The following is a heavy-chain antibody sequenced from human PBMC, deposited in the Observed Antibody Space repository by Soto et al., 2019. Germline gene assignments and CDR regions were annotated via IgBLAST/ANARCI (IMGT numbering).Heavy chain of an antibody. J-gene: IGHJ5*02. CDR3: ARGGYCSGGSCYLIWFDP. CDR2: IYHSGST. Sequence: PSETLSLTCAVSGGSISSGGYSWSWIRQPPGKGLEWIGYIYHSGSTYYNPSLKSRVTISVDRSKNQFSLKLSSVTAADTAVYYCARGGYCSGGSCYLIWFDPWGQGTLVTVSS. V-gene: IGHV4-30-2*01. D-gene: IGHD2-15*01. CDR1: GGSISSGGYS.